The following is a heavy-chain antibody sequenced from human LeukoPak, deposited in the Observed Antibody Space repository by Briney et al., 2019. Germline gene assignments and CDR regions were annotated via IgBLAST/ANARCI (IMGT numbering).Heavy chain of an antibody. Sequence: ASETLSLTCTVSGGSISNYWSWIRQPAGKGLEWIGRIYTSGSTNYNPSLKSRVTMSVDTSKNQFSLKLSSVTAADTAVYYCARDGAYNWNYLDYWGQGTLVTVSS. J-gene: IGHJ4*02. CDR3: ARDGAYNWNYLDY. D-gene: IGHD1-20*01. V-gene: IGHV4-4*07. CDR2: IYTSGST. CDR1: GGSISNY.